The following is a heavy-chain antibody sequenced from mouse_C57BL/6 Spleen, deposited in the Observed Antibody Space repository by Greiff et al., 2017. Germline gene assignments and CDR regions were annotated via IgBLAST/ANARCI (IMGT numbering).Heavy chain of an antibody. D-gene: IGHD2-4*01. V-gene: IGHV2-5*01. J-gene: IGHJ1*03. CDR2: IWRGGST. CDR1: GFSLTSYG. Sequence: QVQLKESGPGLVQPSQSLSITCTVSGFSLTSYGVHWVRQSPGKGLEWLGVIWRGGSTDYNAAFMSRLSITKDNSKSQVFFKMNSLQADDTAIYYCAKNPMITTLYWYFDVWGTGTTVTVSS. CDR3: AKNPMITTLYWYFDV.